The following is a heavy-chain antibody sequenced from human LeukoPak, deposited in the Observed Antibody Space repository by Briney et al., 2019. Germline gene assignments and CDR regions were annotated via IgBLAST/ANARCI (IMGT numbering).Heavy chain of an antibody. CDR2: ISYDGSNK. J-gene: IGHJ5*02. D-gene: IGHD6-13*01. CDR3: ARPTKEGSSWYWWFDP. V-gene: IGHV3-30*03. CDR1: GFTFSSYG. Sequence: QSGRSLRLSCAASGFTFSSYGMHWVRQAPGKGLEWVAVISYDGSNKYYADSVKGRFTIPRDNAKNTLYLQMNSLRAEDTAVYYCARPTKEGSSWYWWFDPWGQGTLVTVSS.